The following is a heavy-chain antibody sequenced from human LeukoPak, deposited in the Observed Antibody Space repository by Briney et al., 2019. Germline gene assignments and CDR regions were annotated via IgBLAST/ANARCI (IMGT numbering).Heavy chain of an antibody. J-gene: IGHJ4*02. CDR3: ARDVYDSSGYFDY. Sequence: GGSLRLSCAASGFIVSSCEMNWVRQAPGKGLEWVSFIATDGTTFYADSVKGRFTLSRDNAKNSLYLQMNSLRAEDTAVYYCARDVYDSSGYFDYWGQGTLVTVSS. CDR1: GFIVSSCE. V-gene: IGHV3-48*03. CDR2: IATDGTT. D-gene: IGHD3-22*01.